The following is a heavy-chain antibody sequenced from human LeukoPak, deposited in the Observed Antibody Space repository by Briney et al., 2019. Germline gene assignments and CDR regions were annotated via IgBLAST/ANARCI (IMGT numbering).Heavy chain of an antibody. CDR3: ARDPHIAAAGTIFDY. V-gene: IGHV3-48*02. J-gene: IGHJ4*02. CDR1: GFTFSSCS. D-gene: IGHD6-13*01. Sequence: PGGSLRLSCVVSGFTFSSCSMNWVRQAPGKGLEWVSYISSSSTTRYYADSVKGRFTISRDNAKNSLYLQMSSLRDEDSAVYYCARDPHIAAAGTIFDYWGQGTLVTVSS. CDR2: ISSSSTTR.